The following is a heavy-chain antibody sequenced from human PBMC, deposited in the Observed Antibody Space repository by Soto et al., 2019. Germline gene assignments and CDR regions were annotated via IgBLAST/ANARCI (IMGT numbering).Heavy chain of an antibody. J-gene: IGHJ6*02. CDR3: ARLYGYCIRNSCHGHYAMDV. Sequence: PSETLSLTCTVSGASISGYHWGWIRQPPGKGLEWIGYMSYSGSTNYSPSLKSRVTMSVDTSKNQFSLKLNSVTAADTAVYYCARLYGYCIRNSCHGHYAMDVWGQGTTVTVSS. CDR2: MSYSGST. CDR1: GASISGYH. V-gene: IGHV4-59*08. D-gene: IGHD2-2*01.